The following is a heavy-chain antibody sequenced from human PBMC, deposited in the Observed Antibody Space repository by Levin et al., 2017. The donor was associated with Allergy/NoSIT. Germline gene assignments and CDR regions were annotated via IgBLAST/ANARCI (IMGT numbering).Heavy chain of an antibody. J-gene: IGHJ5*02. CDR2: IPYDGSEN. CDR1: GFTFSSYG. D-gene: IGHD3-10*01. V-gene: IGHV3-30*02. Sequence: PGESLKISCAASGFTFSSYGLHWVRLAPGKGLEWVAFIPYDGSENYYADSVRGRFTISRDNSKYTLYLQMNSLRPEDTALYYCAKTLPGSGASRESWFDPWGQGTLVTVSS. CDR3: AKTLPGSGASRESWFDP.